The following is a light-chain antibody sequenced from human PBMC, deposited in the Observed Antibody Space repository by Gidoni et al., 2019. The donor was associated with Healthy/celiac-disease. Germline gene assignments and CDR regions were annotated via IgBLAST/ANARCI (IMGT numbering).Light chain of an antibody. CDR3: MMWHSSAWV. CDR1: HGINVGNYR. V-gene: IGLV5-45*02. J-gene: IGLJ3*02. Sequence: QAVLTQPSSLSASTEASTSLTGTLLHGINVGNYRIYWYQQKPGSPPQYLLRYKSYSDKQQGSGFPSRFSVSKDSSANAGILLISGLQSEDEADYYCMMWHSSAWVFGGGTKLTVL. CDR2: YKSYSDK.